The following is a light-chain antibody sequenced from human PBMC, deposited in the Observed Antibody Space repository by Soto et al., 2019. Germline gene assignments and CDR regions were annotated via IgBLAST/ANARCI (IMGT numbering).Light chain of an antibody. CDR2: KAS. V-gene: IGKV1-5*03. CDR1: QSISSW. J-gene: IGKJ1*01. CDR3: QQYSTSYRT. Sequence: DMQMTQSPSTLSASVGDRVTITCRASQSISSWLAWYQQKPGKAPKLLIYKASNLECGVPSRFSGSGSGTEFTLTISSLQPDDFSTYYCQQYSTSYRTFGQGTRVEIK.